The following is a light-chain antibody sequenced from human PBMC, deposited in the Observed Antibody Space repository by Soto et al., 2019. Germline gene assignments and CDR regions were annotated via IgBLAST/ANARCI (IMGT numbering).Light chain of an antibody. Sequence: EIVLTQSPGTLSLSPGERATLSCRASQSVSSSYLAWYQQKPGQAPRLLIYGASSRATGIPDRFSGSGSGTDFTLTISRLEPEDFALFYCRQYGSSPITFGQGTRLEIK. V-gene: IGKV3-20*01. J-gene: IGKJ5*01. CDR3: RQYGSSPIT. CDR1: QSVSSSY. CDR2: GAS.